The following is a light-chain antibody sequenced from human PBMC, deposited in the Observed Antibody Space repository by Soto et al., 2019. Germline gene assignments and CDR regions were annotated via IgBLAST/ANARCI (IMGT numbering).Light chain of an antibody. CDR1: QSVSSNF. J-gene: IGKJ2*01. Sequence: IVLTQSPGTLSLSPGERATLSCRASQSVSSNFLAWYQQKLGQAPRLLIYGASTRATGIPDRFSGSGSGTDFTLTISRLEPEDVAVYYCQQYDYSPYTFGQGTKLEIK. CDR2: GAS. CDR3: QQYDYSPYT. V-gene: IGKV3-20*01.